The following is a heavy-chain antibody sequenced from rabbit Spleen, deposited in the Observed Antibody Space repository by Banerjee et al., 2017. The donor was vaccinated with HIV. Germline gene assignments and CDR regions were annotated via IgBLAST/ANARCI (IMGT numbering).Heavy chain of an antibody. CDR2: IASSSSGFT. D-gene: IGHD1-1*01. Sequence: QSLEESGGDLVKPGASLTLTCTASGFSFSSSDYMCWVRQAPGKGLEWISCIASSSSGFTYSATWAKGRFTISRASSTTVFLQVTRLTAADTATYFCARDLPEIIGWNFGFWGQGTLVTVS. J-gene: IGHJ3*01. V-gene: IGHV1S40*01. CDR1: GFSFSSSDY. CDR3: ARDLPEIIGWNFGF.